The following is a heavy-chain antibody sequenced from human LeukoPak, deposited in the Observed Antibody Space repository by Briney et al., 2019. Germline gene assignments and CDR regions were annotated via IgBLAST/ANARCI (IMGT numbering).Heavy chain of an antibody. Sequence: ASVKVSCKASGYTFTGYYMHWVRQAPGQGLEWMGWINPNSGGTSYAQKFQGRVTMTRDTSISTAYMELSRLRSDDTAVYYCARAETPMRWELPRGNYFDYWGQGTLVTVSS. CDR3: ARAETPMRWELPRGNYFDY. V-gene: IGHV1-2*02. J-gene: IGHJ4*02. CDR2: INPNSGGT. CDR1: GYTFTGYY. D-gene: IGHD1-26*01.